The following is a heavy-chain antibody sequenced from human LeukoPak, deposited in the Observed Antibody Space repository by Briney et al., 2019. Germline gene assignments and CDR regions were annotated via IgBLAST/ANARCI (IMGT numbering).Heavy chain of an antibody. CDR3: AGHHPRNTVDF. V-gene: IGHV4-61*08. Sequence: PSETLSLTCTVSGGSISSGGYYWSWVRQHPGKGLEWIGYISYSGSTNYNPSLKSRVTISLDTSKNQFSLKLSSVTAADTAVYYCAGHHPRNTVDFWGQGTLVTVSS. J-gene: IGHJ4*02. CDR1: GGSISSGGYY. CDR2: ISYSGST. D-gene: IGHD2/OR15-2a*01.